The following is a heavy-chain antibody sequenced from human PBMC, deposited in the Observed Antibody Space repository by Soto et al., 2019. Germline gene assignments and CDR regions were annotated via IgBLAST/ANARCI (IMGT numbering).Heavy chain of an antibody. CDR1: GGSMSSGDYS. J-gene: IGHJ4*02. CDR3: ARRSTFFDSSGYPN. D-gene: IGHD3-22*01. CDR2: IYYGGST. Sequence: PSETLSLTCAVSGGSMSSGDYSWNWIRQPPGKGLEWIGYIYYGGSTYNNPSLQSRVTMSLDRSRNQFSLKLNSVTAADTAVYYCARRSTFFDSSGYPNWGQGTLVTVSS. V-gene: IGHV4-30-2*01.